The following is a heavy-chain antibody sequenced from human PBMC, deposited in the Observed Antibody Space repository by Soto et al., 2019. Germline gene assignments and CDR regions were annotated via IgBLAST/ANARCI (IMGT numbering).Heavy chain of an antibody. Sequence: EVQLVESGGGLVQPGGSLRLSCAASGFTFSGYSMNWVRQAPGKGLEWISYITGSSDTIQYAESAKGRFTISRDNAKNSVHLQMNSLRDEDTAVYYCTTSNGRLDYWGQGTLVTVSS. CDR1: GFTFSGYS. CDR2: ITGSSDTI. CDR3: TTSNGRLDY. J-gene: IGHJ4*02. D-gene: IGHD1-1*01. V-gene: IGHV3-48*02.